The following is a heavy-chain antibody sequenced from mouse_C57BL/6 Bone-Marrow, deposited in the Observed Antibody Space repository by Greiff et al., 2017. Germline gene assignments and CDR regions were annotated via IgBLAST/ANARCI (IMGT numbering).Heavy chain of an antibody. V-gene: IGHV1-18*01. Sequence: EVKLMESGPELVKPGASVKIPCKASGYTFTDYNMAWVKQSHGKSLEWIGDINPNNGGTIYNQKFKGKATLTVDKSSSTAYMELRSRTSEDTAVYYCARYRNSLYAMDYWGQGTSVTVSS. CDR2: INPNNGGT. D-gene: IGHD2-5*01. J-gene: IGHJ4*01. CDR1: GYTFTDYN. CDR3: ARYRNSLYAMDY.